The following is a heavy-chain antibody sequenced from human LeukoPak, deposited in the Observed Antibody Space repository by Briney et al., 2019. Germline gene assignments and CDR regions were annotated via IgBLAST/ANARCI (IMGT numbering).Heavy chain of an antibody. Sequence: ASVKVSCKVSGYTLTELSMHWVRQAPGKGLEWMGGFDPEDGETIYAQKFQGRVTITADKSTSTAYMELSSLRSEDTAVYYCARAMITFGGPTTQIFDYWGQGTLVTVSS. CDR2: FDPEDGET. CDR3: ARAMITFGGPTTQIFDY. V-gene: IGHV1-24*01. J-gene: IGHJ4*02. CDR1: GYTLTELS. D-gene: IGHD3-16*01.